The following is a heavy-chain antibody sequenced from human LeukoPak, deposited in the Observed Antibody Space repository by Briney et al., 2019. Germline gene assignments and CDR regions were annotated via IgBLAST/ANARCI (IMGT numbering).Heavy chain of an antibody. J-gene: IGHJ4*02. D-gene: IGHD2-15*01. CDR1: GFTFSSST. V-gene: IGHV3-23*01. CDR2: ISNNGGYT. Sequence: GGSLRLSCAASGFTFSSSTMSWVRQAPGKGLEWVSVISNNGGYTYYADSVQGRFTISRDNSKSTLCLQMNSLRAEDTAVYYCAKQLGYCSDGSCYFPYWGQGTLVTVSS. CDR3: AKQLGYCSDGSCYFPY.